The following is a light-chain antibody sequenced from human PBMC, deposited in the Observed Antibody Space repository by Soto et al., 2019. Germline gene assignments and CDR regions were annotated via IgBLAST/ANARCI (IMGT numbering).Light chain of an antibody. J-gene: IGKJ1*01. Sequence: EIVMTQSPATLSVSPGEKATLSCKTSQSVSSDLAWYQQKPGRAPRLLIYGASTRATGIPARFSASGSGTEFTLTISSLQSEDFAVYYCQQYNDWPKTFGQGTKVDNK. CDR1: QSVSSD. CDR3: QQYNDWPKT. V-gene: IGKV3-15*01. CDR2: GAS.